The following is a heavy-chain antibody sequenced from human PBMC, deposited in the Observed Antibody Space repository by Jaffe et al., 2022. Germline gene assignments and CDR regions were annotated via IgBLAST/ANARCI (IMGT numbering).Heavy chain of an antibody. CDR3: ARAPHRLLWFRDENWFDP. CDR2: TYYRSKWYN. D-gene: IGHD3-10*01. J-gene: IGHJ5*02. CDR1: GDSVSSNSAA. Sequence: QVQLQQSGPGLVKPSQTLSLTCAISGDSVSSNSAAWNWIRQSPSRGLEWLGRTYYRSKWYNDYAVSVKSRITINPDTSKNQFSLQLNSVTPEDTAVYYCARAPHRLLWFRDENWFDPWGQGTLVTVSS. V-gene: IGHV6-1*01.